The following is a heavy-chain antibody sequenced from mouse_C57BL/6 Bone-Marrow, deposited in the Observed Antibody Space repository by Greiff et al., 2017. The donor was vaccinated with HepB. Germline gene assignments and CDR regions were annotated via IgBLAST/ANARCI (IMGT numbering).Heavy chain of an antibody. J-gene: IGHJ2*01. CDR3: ARPDYYGSSDFDY. Sequence: QVQLKQPGTELVKPGASVKLSCKASGYTFTSYWMHWVKQRPGQGLEWIGNINPNNGGTNYNEKFKSKATLTVDKSSSTAYMQLSSLTSEDSAVYYCARPDYYGSSDFDYWGQGTTLTVSS. CDR1: GYTFTSYW. V-gene: IGHV1-53*01. D-gene: IGHD1-1*01. CDR2: INPNNGGT.